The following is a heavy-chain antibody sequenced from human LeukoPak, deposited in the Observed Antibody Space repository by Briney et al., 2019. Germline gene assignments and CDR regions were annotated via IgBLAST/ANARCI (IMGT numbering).Heavy chain of an antibody. V-gene: IGHV4-31*03. Sequence: SETLSLTCTVSGGSISSGGYYWSWIRQHPGKGLEWIGYIYYSGSTYYNPSLKSRVTISVDTSKNQFSLKLSSVTAADTAVYYCARGYSWIQLWKWWFDPWGQGTLVTVSS. CDR2: IYYSGST. CDR1: GGSISSGGYY. D-gene: IGHD5-18*01. CDR3: ARGYSWIQLWKWWFDP. J-gene: IGHJ5*02.